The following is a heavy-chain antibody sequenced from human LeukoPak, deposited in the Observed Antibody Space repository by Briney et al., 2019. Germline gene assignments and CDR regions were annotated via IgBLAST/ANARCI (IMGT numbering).Heavy chain of an antibody. J-gene: IGHJ4*02. V-gene: IGHV3-48*03. CDR2: ISSSGKTI. Sequence: PGGSLRLSCAASGFTFSSYEMNWVRQAPGKGLEWVSYISSSGKTISYADSVKGRFTISRDNAKNSLFLQMNSLTAEDTAVYYCARDLRTPRFYFDYWGQGALVTVSS. CDR3: ARDLRTPRFYFDY. CDR1: GFTFSSYE. D-gene: IGHD3-3*01.